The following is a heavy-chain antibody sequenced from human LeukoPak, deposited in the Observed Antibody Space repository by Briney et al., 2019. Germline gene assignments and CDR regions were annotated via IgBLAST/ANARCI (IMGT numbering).Heavy chain of an antibody. V-gene: IGHV3-23*01. D-gene: IGHD2-15*01. J-gene: IGHJ5*02. Sequence: GGSLRLSCAASGFTFSSYAMSWVRQAPGKGLEWVSAISGCGGSTYYADSVKGRFTISRDNSTNTLYLQMNSLRAEDTAVYYCVRGGGGYNWFDPWGQGTLVTVSS. CDR1: GFTFSSYA. CDR3: VRGGGGYNWFDP. CDR2: ISGCGGST.